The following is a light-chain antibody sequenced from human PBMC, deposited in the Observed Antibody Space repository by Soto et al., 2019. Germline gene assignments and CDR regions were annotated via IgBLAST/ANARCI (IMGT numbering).Light chain of an antibody. CDR1: SSDVGGYKY. CDR2: DVT. V-gene: IGLV2-14*01. Sequence: QSVLTQRASVSESPGQSITISCTGSSSDVGGYKYVSWYQQHPGKAPKLLIYDVTNRPSGVSNRFSGSKSGYTASLTISGLQSEDEADYYCSSYTSFKTLVFGTGTKVNVL. J-gene: IGLJ1*01. CDR3: SSYTSFKTLV.